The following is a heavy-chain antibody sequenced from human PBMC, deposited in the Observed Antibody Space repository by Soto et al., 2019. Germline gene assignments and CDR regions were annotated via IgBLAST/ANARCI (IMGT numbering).Heavy chain of an antibody. CDR3: ARDISSWYGSLLDY. CDR2: ISYDGSNK. J-gene: IGHJ4*02. V-gene: IGHV3-30-3*01. D-gene: IGHD6-13*01. CDR1: GFTFSSYA. Sequence: PGRSLILSCAAYGFTFSSYAMHWVRQAPGKGLEWVAVISYDGSNKYYADSVKGRFTISRDNSKNTLYLQMNSLRAEDTAVYYCARDISSWYGSLLDYWGQGTLVTVSS.